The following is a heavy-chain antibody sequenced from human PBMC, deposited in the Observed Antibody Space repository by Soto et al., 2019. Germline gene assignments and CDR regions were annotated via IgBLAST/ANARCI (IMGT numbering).Heavy chain of an antibody. Sequence: ASETLSLTCTVSGGSISSDYWSWIRQPPGKGLEWIGYIYYSGSTNYNPPLKSRVTISVDTSKNQLSLKLSSVTAADTAVYYCARRYGYYFDYWGQGTLVTVSS. V-gene: IGHV4-59*08. J-gene: IGHJ4*02. CDR1: GGSISSDY. CDR3: ARRYGYYFDY. D-gene: IGHD4-17*01. CDR2: IYYSGST.